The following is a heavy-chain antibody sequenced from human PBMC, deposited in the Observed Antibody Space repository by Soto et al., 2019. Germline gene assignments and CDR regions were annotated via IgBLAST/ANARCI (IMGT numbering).Heavy chain of an antibody. D-gene: IGHD1-1*01. J-gene: IGHJ3*01. CDR2: IYPGDSDT. CDR1: GYRFTSYW. V-gene: IGHV5-51*01. Sequence: PGESLKISCKGSGYRFTSYWIGWVRQMPGKGLEWMGIIYPGDSDTRYRPSFQGQVTISADKSLNTAYLHWSSLKASDTAIYYCAKNLEVPWTFDVWAQGTMVPVSS. CDR3: AKNLEVPWTFDV.